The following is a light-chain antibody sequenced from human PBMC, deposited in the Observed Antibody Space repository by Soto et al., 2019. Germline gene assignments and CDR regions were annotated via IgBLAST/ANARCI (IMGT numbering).Light chain of an antibody. CDR3: SSYTSSNTVV. CDR1: SSDVGGYKY. J-gene: IGLJ2*01. Sequence: QSALTQPASVSGSPGQSITISCTGTSSDVGGYKYVSWYQQHPGKAPKVMIYEVTNRPSGVSNRFFGSKSGNTASLTISGLQDEDEADYYCSSYTSSNTVVFGGGTKLTVL. CDR2: EVT. V-gene: IGLV2-14*01.